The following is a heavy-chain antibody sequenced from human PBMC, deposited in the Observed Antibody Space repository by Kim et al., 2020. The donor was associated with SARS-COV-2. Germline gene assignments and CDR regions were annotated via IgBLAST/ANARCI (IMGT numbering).Heavy chain of an antibody. V-gene: IGHV3-30*18. D-gene: IGHD1-26*01. CDR1: GFTFSSYG. CDR3: AKGEVTIYY. CDR2: ISYDGSNK. Sequence: GGSLRLSCAASGFTFSSYGMHWVRQAPGKGLEWVAVISYDGSNKYYADSVKGRFTISRDNSKNTLYLQMNSLRAEDTAVYYCAKGEVTIYYWGQGTLVTVSS. J-gene: IGHJ4*02.